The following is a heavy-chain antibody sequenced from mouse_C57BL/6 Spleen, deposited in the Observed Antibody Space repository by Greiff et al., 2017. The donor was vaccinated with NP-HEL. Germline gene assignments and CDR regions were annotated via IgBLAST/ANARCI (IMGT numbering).Heavy chain of an antibody. CDR2: LSNGGGST. Sequence: EVKVVESGGGLVQPGGSLKLSCAASGFTFSDYYMYWVRQTPEKRLEWVAYLSNGGGSTYYPDTVKGRFTISRDNAKNTLYLQMSRLKSEDTAMYYCARQDYGNLFAYWGQGTLVTVSA. CDR1: GFTFSDYY. CDR3: ARQDYGNLFAY. D-gene: IGHD2-1*01. J-gene: IGHJ3*01. V-gene: IGHV5-12*01.